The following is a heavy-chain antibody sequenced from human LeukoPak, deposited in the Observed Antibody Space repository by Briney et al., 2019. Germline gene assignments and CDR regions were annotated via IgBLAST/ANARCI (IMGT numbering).Heavy chain of an antibody. CDR1: GGSISSYY. J-gene: IGHJ5*02. CDR3: ARVQSYSGRKWFDP. D-gene: IGHD1-26*01. CDR2: IYYSGST. V-gene: IGHV4-59*01. Sequence: SETLSLTCTVSGGSISSYYWSWIRQPPGKGLEWIGYIYYSGSTNYNPSLKSRVTISVDTSKNQFSLKLSSVTAADTAVYYCARVQSYSGRKWFDPWGQGTLVTVSS.